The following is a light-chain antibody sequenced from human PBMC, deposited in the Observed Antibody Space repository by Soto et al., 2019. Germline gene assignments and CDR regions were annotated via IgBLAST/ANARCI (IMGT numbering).Light chain of an antibody. CDR2: EGS. CDR1: SSDVGSYNL. J-gene: IGLJ1*01. CDR3: CSYAGSSTFYV. Sequence: QSALTQPASVSGSPGQSITISCTGTSSDVGSYNLVSWYQQHPGKAPKLMIYEGSKRPSGVSNRFSGSKSGNTASLTISGRQAEDEADYYCCSYAGSSTFYVLGTGTKLTVL. V-gene: IGLV2-23*01.